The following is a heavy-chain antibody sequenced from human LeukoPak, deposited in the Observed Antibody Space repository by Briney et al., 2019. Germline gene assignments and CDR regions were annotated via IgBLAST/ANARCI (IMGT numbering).Heavy chain of an antibody. D-gene: IGHD1-7*01. CDR2: IYPDDSDT. Sequence: GESLQISCQGSGYTFTNYWIGWVRPMPGKGLEWMGIIYPDDSDTRYSPSFQGQVTFSADKSISTAYLQWNSLKAWDTAMYYCARRANWNYDSWGQGTLVTVSS. CDR3: ARRANWNYDS. V-gene: IGHV5-51*01. J-gene: IGHJ5*01. CDR1: GYTFTNYW.